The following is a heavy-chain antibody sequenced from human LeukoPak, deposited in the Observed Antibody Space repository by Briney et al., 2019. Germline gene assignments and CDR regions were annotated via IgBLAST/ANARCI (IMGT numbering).Heavy chain of an antibody. CDR3: ARGAYSSAWYTFYYYGTDV. CDR1: GGSISNYY. V-gene: IGHV4-59*01. J-gene: IGHJ6*02. D-gene: IGHD6-19*01. Sequence: SETLSLTCTVSGGSISNYYWSWIRQPPGKGLEWIGYIYYSGSTNHNPSLKSRVTISVDSSKNQFSLKLSSVTAADTAVYYCARGAYSSAWYTFYYYGTDVWGQGTTVTVS. CDR2: IYYSGST.